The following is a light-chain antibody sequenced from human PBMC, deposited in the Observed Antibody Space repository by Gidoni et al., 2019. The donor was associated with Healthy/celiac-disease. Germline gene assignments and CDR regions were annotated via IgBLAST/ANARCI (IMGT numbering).Light chain of an antibody. Sequence: IQMTQSPSSLSASVGDRVTITCRASQRITSYLNWYQQKPGKAPKLLIYAASSLQSGVPSRFSGRGAGTDFTLNISSLQPEDFATYYCQQSYSTPSTFXRXTKVEIK. V-gene: IGKV1-39*01. CDR3: QQSYSTPST. CDR2: AAS. CDR1: QRITSY. J-gene: IGKJ4*01.